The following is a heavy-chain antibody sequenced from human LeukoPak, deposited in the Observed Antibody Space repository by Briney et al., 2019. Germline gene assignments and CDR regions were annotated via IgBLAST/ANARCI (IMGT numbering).Heavy chain of an antibody. V-gene: IGHV1-69*05. Sequence: SVKVSCKASGGTFSSYAISWVRQAPGQGLEWMGGIIPIFGTANYAQKFQGGVKITTDESTSTAYMELSSLRSEDTAVYYCARMDGYNRIFDYWGQGTLVTVSS. J-gene: IGHJ4*02. D-gene: IGHD5-24*01. CDR3: ARMDGYNRIFDY. CDR1: GGTFSSYA. CDR2: IIPIFGTA.